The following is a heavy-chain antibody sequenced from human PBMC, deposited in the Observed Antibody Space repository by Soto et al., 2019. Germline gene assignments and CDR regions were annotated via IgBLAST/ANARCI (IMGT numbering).Heavy chain of an antibody. J-gene: IGHJ6*02. D-gene: IGHD2-21*01. V-gene: IGHV1-2*02. CDR3: ARARWTIVGPADLVRYYFMDV. CDR2: INPNSLAF. Sequence: QVQLVQSGPEVKKPGASVQVSCKASGYTFTGHYIHWVRQAPGQGLEWMGWINPNSLAFNYAHKYQGRGTMTRDTSISTAYLELSRLRSDDTAVYYCARARWTIVGPADLVRYYFMDVWGQGTPVTVSS. CDR1: GYTFTGHY.